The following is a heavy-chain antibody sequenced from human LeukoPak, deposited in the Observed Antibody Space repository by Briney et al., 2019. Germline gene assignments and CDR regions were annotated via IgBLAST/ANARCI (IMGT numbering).Heavy chain of an antibody. Sequence: PGGSLRLSCAASGFTFSSYWMHWVRQAPGKGLVWVSHINNDRGSITYADSVKGRFTISRDNAKNSLYLQMNSLRAEDTAVYYCARSESLLWFGELLPNNWFDPWGQGTLVTVSS. J-gene: IGHJ5*02. D-gene: IGHD3-10*01. CDR1: GFTFSSYW. V-gene: IGHV3-74*01. CDR3: ARSESLLWFGELLPNNWFDP. CDR2: INNDRGSI.